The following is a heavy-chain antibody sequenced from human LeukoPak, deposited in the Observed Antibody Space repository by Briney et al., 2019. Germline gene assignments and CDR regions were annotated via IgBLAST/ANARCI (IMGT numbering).Heavy chain of an antibody. CDR1: GFTFSSYA. CDR2: IWYDGSNK. CDR3: ARDYDRRNWFDP. J-gene: IGHJ5*02. V-gene: IGHV3-33*08. Sequence: PGGSLRLSCAASGFTFSSYAMSWVRQAPGKGLEWVAVIWYDGSNKYYADSVKGRFTISRDNSKNTLYLQMNSLRAEDTAVYYCARDYDRRNWFDPWGQGTLVTVSS. D-gene: IGHD3-3*01.